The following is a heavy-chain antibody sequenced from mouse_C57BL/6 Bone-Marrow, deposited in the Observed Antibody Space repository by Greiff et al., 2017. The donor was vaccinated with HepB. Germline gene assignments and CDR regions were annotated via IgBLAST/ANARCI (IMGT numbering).Heavy chain of an antibody. Sequence: EVMLVESEGGLVQPGSSMKLSCTASGFPFSDYYMAWVRQVPEKGLEWVANINYDGSSTYYLDSLKSRFIISRDNSKNILYLQMSSLKSEDTATDYCSRDLDYFDYWGQGTTLTVSS. CDR1: GFPFSDYY. J-gene: IGHJ2*01. V-gene: IGHV5-16*01. CDR2: INYDGSST. CDR3: SRDLDYFDY.